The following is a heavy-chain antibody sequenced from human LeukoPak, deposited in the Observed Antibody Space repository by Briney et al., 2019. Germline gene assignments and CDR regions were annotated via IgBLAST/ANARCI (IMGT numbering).Heavy chain of an antibody. J-gene: IGHJ3*01. D-gene: IGHD6-13*01. CDR2: IYPDDSET. CDR3: ARSQDSSSDAFDV. CDR1: GYTFTNYW. V-gene: IGHV5-51*01. Sequence: AGESLKIFCKGSGYTFTNYWIGWGRQMPGKGLEWMGIIYPDDSETAFSPSFQGQVTISADKSINTAFLQWSSLKASDTAMYYCARSQDSSSDAFDVWGQGTMVAVSS.